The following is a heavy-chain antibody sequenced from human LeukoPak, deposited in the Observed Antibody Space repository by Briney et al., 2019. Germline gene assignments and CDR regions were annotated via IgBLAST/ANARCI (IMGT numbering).Heavy chain of an antibody. Sequence: GGSLRNSCADTGFTFSNGWMNWVRQAPGKGVGWVGRIKCIVGGGPIDCAAPVIDRFTVSRDDSKNTVYLQMKGLKTEDTAMYYCTTGGYYLDHWGQGTLVTVSS. J-gene: IGHJ4*02. CDR1: GFTFSNGW. V-gene: IGHV3-15*01. CDR2: IKCIVGGGPI. CDR3: TTGGYYLDH.